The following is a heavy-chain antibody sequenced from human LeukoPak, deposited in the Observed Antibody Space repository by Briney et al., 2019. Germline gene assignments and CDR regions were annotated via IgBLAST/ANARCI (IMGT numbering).Heavy chain of an antibody. J-gene: IGHJ4*02. D-gene: IGHD2-2*01. V-gene: IGHV1-24*01. CDR2: FDPEDGET. Sequence: ASVKVSCKVSGYTLTELSMHWVRQAPGKGLEWMGGFDPEDGETIYAQKFQGRVTMTEDTSTDTAYMELSSLRSEDTAVYYCARGPIVVVPAAMNSYFDYWGQGTLVTVSS. CDR1: GYTLTELS. CDR3: ARGPIVVVPAAMNSYFDY.